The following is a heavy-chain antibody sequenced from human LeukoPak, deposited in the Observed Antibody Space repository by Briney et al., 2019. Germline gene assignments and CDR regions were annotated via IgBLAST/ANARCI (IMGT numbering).Heavy chain of an antibody. CDR1: GGSISSYY. CDR3: ARDDYGDYGGFDY. CDR2: IYYSGNT. J-gene: IGHJ4*02. D-gene: IGHD4-17*01. V-gene: IGHV4-59*01. Sequence: PSETLSLTCTVSGGSISSYYWSWIRQPPGKGLEWIGYIYYSGNTNYNPSLKSRVTISVDTSKTQFSLKLSSVTAADTAVYYCARDDYGDYGGFDYWGQGTLVTVSS.